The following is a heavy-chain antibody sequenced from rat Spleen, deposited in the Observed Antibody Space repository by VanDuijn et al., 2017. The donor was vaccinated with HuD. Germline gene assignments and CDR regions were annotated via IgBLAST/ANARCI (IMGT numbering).Heavy chain of an antibody. J-gene: IGHJ2*01. V-gene: IGHV5-29*01. D-gene: IGHD1-4*01. CDR3: ARHTLDY. Sequence: EVQLVESDGGLVQPGRSLKLSCAASGFTFSDYYMAWVRQAPTKGLEWVATISYDGSSTYYRDSVKGRFTISRDNAKSTLYLQMDSLRSEDTATYYCARHTLDYWGQGVMVTVSS. CDR1: GFTFSDYY. CDR2: ISYDGSST.